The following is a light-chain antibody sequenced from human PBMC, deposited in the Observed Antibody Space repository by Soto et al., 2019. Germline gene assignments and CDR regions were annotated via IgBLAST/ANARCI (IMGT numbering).Light chain of an antibody. J-gene: IGKJ3*01. CDR2: GAS. CDR3: QQYNNWPGT. Sequence: EIVMTQSPATLSVSPGERATLSCRASQSVSSNLAWYQQQPGQAPRLLIYGASTRATGIPARFSGSGSGTEFTLTISSLQSEDFAVYYCQQYNNWPGTFGPGTKVDIK. V-gene: IGKV3-15*01. CDR1: QSVSSN.